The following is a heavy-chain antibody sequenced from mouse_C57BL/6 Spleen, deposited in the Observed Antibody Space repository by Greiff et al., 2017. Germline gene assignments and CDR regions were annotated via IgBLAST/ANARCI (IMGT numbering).Heavy chain of an antibody. CDR1: GFTFSSYA. D-gene: IGHD1-1*01. V-gene: IGHV5-4*01. Sequence: EVQLVESGGGLVKPGGSLKLSCAASGFTFSSYAMSWVRQTPEKRLEWVATISDGGSYTYYPENVKGRFTISRDNAKNNLYLQMSHLKSEDTAMYYCAAVATDYYAMDYWGQGTSVTVSS. CDR2: ISDGGSYT. J-gene: IGHJ4*01. CDR3: AAVATDYYAMDY.